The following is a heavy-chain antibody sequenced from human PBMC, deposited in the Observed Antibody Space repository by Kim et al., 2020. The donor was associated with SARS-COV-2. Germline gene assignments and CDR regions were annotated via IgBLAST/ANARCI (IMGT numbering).Heavy chain of an antibody. J-gene: IGHJ4*02. CDR3: ARSDYGDYVDY. CDR1: GGSFSGYY. V-gene: IGHV4-34*01. Sequence: SETLSLTCAVYGGSFSGYYWSWIRQPPGKGLEWIGEINHSGSTNYNPSLKSRVTISVDTSKNQFSLKLSSVTAADTAVYYCARSDYGDYVDYWGKGTLVTVSS. CDR2: INHSGST. D-gene: IGHD4-17*01.